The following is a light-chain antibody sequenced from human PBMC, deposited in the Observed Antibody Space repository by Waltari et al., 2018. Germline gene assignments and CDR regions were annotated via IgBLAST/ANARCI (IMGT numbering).Light chain of an antibody. V-gene: IGLV1-44*01. CDR2: SNN. Sequence: QSVLTQPPSASGTPWQRVTISCSGSSSNIGINTVNWYQHLPGTAPKLHIYSNNQRPSGVPDRFSGSKAGTSASLAISGLQSEDEADYYCAAWDDSLNGHVVFGGGTKLTVL. CDR1: SSNIGINT. J-gene: IGLJ2*01. CDR3: AAWDDSLNGHVV.